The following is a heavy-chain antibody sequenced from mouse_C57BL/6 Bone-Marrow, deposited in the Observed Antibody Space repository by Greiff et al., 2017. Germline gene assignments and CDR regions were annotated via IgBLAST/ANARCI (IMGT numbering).Heavy chain of an antibody. CDR2: IYPCSGST. J-gene: IGHJ4*01. V-gene: IGHV1-55*01. D-gene: IGHD6-2*01. Sequence: QVQLQQPGAELVKPGASVKMSCKASGYTFTSYWITWVKQRPGQGLEWIGDIYPCSGSTNYNEKFKGKATLTVDTSSSPAYMQLSSLTSEDSAVYDSARVSYYYAMDYWGQGTSVTVSS. CDR3: ARVSYYYAMDY. CDR1: GYTFTSYW.